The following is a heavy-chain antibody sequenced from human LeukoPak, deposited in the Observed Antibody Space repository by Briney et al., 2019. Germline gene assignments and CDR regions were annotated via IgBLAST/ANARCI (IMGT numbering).Heavy chain of an antibody. CDR2: IYSGGST. Sequence: TGGSLRLSCAASGFTVSSNYMSWVRQAPGKGLEWGSVIYSGGSTYYADSVKGRFTISRDNSKNTLYLQMNSLRADDTAVYYCASPVFGGLATRGAFDYWGQGTLVTVSS. CDR1: GFTVSSNY. CDR3: ASPVFGGLATRGAFDY. D-gene: IGHD3-10*01. J-gene: IGHJ4*02. V-gene: IGHV3-53*01.